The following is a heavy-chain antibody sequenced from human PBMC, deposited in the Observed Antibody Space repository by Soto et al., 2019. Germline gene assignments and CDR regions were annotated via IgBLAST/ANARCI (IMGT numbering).Heavy chain of an antibody. J-gene: IGHJ6*02. CDR2: ISYDGSNK. CDR3: ARDLYCSGGSCCSYGMDV. V-gene: IGHV3-30-3*01. CDR1: GFTFSSYA. D-gene: IGHD2-15*01. Sequence: QVQLVESGGGVVQPGRSLRLSCAASGFTFSSYAMHWVRQAPGKGLEWVAVISYDGSNKYYADSVKGRFTISRDNSKNTLYLQMNSLRAEDTAVYYCARDLYCSGGSCCSYGMDVWGQGTTVTVSS.